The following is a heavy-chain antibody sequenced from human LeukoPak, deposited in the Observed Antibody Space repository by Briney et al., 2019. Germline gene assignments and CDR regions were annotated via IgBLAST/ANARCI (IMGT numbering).Heavy chain of an antibody. CDR3: ARGARGTYYYYYGMDV. CDR2: IIPILGIA. Sequence: SVKVSCKASGGTFSSYAISWVRQAPGQGHEWMGRIIPILGIANYAQKFQGRVTMTRDTSTSTVYMELSSLRSEDTAVYYCARGARGTYYYYYGMDVWGQGTTVTVSS. V-gene: IGHV1-69*04. D-gene: IGHD1-26*01. J-gene: IGHJ6*02. CDR1: GGTFSSYA.